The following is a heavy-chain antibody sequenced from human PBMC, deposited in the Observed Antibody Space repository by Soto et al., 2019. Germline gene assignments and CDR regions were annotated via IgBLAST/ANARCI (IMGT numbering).Heavy chain of an antibody. CDR1: GFTFSDYY. Sequence: VQLVESGGGLVKPGGSLRLSCAASGFTFSDYYMSWIRHAQGKGLEWVSYNSSSGSTIYYADSVKGRFTISRDNAKNQRYVQRNSLRAGDTAGYYCARESENYYYGLDAWGQGPKVTVSS. V-gene: IGHV3-11*01. CDR2: NSSSGSTI. J-gene: IGHJ6*02. CDR3: ARESENYYYGLDA.